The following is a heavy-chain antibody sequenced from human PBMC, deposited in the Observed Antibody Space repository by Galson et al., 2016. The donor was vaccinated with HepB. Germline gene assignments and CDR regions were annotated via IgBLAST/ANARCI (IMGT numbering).Heavy chain of an antibody. CDR1: GFTFSDYS. D-gene: IGHD1-26*01. V-gene: IGHV3-21*01. J-gene: IGHJ4*02. Sequence: SLRLSCAASGFTFSDYSMNWVRQAPGKGLEWVSSISSSSTYIYYADSVKGRFTISRDNAKNSLYLQMKSLRAEDTAVYYCAKGWVGATLFDYWGQGTLVTVSS. CDR3: AKGWVGATLFDY. CDR2: ISSSSTYI.